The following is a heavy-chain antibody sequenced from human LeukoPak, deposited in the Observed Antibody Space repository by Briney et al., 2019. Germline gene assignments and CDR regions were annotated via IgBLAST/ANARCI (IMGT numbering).Heavy chain of an antibody. Sequence: SGGSLRPSCAASGFTFSSYAMSWVRQVPGKGLEWVSAISGSRGSTYYADSVKGRFTISRDNSKNTLYLQMNSLRAEDTAVYYCAKDFIGYCSSTSCYWHAFDIWGQGTMVTVSS. CDR2: ISGSRGST. CDR3: AKDFIGYCSSTSCYWHAFDI. V-gene: IGHV3-23*01. CDR1: GFTFSSYA. D-gene: IGHD2-2*01. J-gene: IGHJ3*02.